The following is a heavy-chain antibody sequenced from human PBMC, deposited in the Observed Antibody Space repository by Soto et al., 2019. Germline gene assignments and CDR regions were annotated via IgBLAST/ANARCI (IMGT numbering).Heavy chain of an antibody. D-gene: IGHD6-19*01. CDR2: IDYTGGTT. CDR3: AKDATRTSGWYYFDY. Sequence: EVQLLESGGGLIQPGGSLRLSCAASGFTFSILAMGWVRQAPGKGLEWVSVIDYTGGTTYYTDSVKGRFIISRDNSKKKLYLQMNSLRTEDTARYYCAKDATRTSGWYYFDYWGRGALVTVSS. V-gene: IGHV3-23*01. J-gene: IGHJ4*02. CDR1: GFTFSILA.